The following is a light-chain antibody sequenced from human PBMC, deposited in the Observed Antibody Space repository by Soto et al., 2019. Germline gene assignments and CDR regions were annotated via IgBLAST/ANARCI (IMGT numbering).Light chain of an antibody. J-gene: IGKJ2*01. CDR3: QQSYSTPYT. CDR1: QSISSY. Sequence: DIQMTQSPSSLSASVGDRVTITCRASQSISSYLNWYQQKPGKAPKLLIYAASSLQSGVPSRFSGSGSGTDFTLTISSPQTEDFATYYGQQSYSTPYTFGHGTKLEIK. CDR2: AAS. V-gene: IGKV1-39*01.